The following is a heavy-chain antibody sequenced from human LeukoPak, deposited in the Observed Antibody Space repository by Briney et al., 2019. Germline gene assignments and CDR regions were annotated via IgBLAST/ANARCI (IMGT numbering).Heavy chain of an antibody. CDR2: ISYDGSNK. CDR1: GFTFSSYG. Sequence: PGGSLRLSCAASGFTFSSYGMHWVRQAPGKGLEWVAVISYDGSNKYYADSVKGRFTISRDNSKNTLYLRMNSLRAEDTAVYYCAKTYDSDYYYYGMDVWGQGTTVTVSS. D-gene: IGHD5-12*01. J-gene: IGHJ6*02. CDR3: AKTYDSDYYYYGMDV. V-gene: IGHV3-30*18.